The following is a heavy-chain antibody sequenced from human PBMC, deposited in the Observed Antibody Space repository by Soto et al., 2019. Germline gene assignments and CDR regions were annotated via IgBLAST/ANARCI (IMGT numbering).Heavy chain of an antibody. Sequence: QVRLVQSGAEVNKPGSSVKVSCKASGDTFSSYSISWVRQAPGQGLEGLGGIVPIFGTTVYAPRVQGRVTITADGPTSTADMELSGLRFEGTAIYYCAANSLGGGSQGDVWVQGTTVTVSS. CDR3: AANSLGGGSQGDV. CDR2: IVPIFGTT. CDR1: GDTFSSYS. J-gene: IGHJ6*02. D-gene: IGHD3-10*01. V-gene: IGHV1-69*01.